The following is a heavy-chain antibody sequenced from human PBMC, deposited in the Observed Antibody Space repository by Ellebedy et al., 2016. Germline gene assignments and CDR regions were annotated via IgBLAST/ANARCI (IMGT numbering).Heavy chain of an antibody. CDR1: GYSFPDYW. CDR2: VYPGDSET. V-gene: IGHV5-51*01. D-gene: IGHD6-19*01. CDR3: ARRGSSGFDY. Sequence: GESLKISXKASGYSFPDYWIGWVRQMPGEGLEWMGIVYPGDSETRYSPSFEGQVTISADKSISTAYLQWSSLKASDTAMYYCARRGSSGFDYWGQGTLVTVSS. J-gene: IGHJ4*02.